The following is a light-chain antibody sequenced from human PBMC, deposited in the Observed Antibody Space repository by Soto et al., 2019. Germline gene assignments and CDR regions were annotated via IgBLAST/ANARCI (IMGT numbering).Light chain of an antibody. Sequence: DIQMTQSPSSLSASVGDRVTIACRASQTISSYLSWYQQKPGKAPKLLRFAASSLQSGVPSRFSGSGSGTDFTLTISSLQPDDFATYYCQQYNSYSPTFGQGTKVDIK. CDR3: QQYNSYSPT. CDR2: AAS. CDR1: QTISSY. J-gene: IGKJ1*01. V-gene: IGKV1-39*01.